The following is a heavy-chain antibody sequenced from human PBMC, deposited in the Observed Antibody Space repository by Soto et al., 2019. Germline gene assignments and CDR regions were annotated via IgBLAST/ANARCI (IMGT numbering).Heavy chain of an antibody. CDR2: ISDDGNKE. CDR3: VASALSFDY. J-gene: IGHJ4*02. Sequence: VHLVESGGGVVQPGRSLRLSCAACGYTFRNHAMHWVRQAPGKGLEWLAVISDDGNKEQLADSVKGRFTISRDNSKNTLYLQINSLRDEDTAVYQCVASALSFDYWGQGTLVTICS. D-gene: IGHD3-16*02. V-gene: IGHV3-30-3*01. CDR1: GYTFRNHA.